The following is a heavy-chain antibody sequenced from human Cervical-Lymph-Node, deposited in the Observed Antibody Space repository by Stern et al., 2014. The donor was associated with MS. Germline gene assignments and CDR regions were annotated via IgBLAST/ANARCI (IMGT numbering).Heavy chain of an antibody. Sequence: ESGPALVKPTQTLTLTCTFSGLSLSTSGMRVSWIRQPPGKALEWLARIDWDDDKFYSTSLKTRLTISKDTSKNQVVLTMTNMDPVDTATYYCARSPPYYEFWNDYYYFDYWGQGTLVAVSS. CDR2: IDWDDDK. V-gene: IGHV2-70*04. J-gene: IGHJ4*02. D-gene: IGHD3-3*01. CDR3: ARSPPYYEFWNDYYYFDY. CDR1: GLSLSTSGMR.